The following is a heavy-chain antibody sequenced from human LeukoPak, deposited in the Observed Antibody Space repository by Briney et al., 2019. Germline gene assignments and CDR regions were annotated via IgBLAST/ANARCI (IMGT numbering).Heavy chain of an antibody. J-gene: IGHJ4*02. CDR1: GESFSGYY. D-gene: IGHD3-22*01. CDR3: ARLGYYYDSSGSEPFDY. Sequence: SETLSLTCAVYGESFSGYYWSWIRQPPGKGLEWIGEINHSGSTNYNPSLKSRVTISVDTSKNQFSLKLSSVTAADTAVYYCARLGYYYDSSGSEPFDYWGQGTLVTVSS. V-gene: IGHV4-34*01. CDR2: INHSGST.